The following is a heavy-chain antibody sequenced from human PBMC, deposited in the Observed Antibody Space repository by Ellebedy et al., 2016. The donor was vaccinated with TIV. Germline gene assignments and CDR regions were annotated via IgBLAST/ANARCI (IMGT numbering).Heavy chain of an antibody. V-gene: IGHV3-23*01. CDR2: ISGSGGST. CDR1: GFTFRSSA. CDR3: AKDLSSSKKAFMYFQH. J-gene: IGHJ1*01. Sequence: PGGSLRLSCAASGFTFRSSAMSWVLHAPGTGLEWVSAISGSGGSTSYADSLKGRFTISIDNSKNPLYLQMNSLRAEYKAVYYCAKDLSSSKKAFMYFQHWGQGTLVTVSS. D-gene: IGHD6-13*01.